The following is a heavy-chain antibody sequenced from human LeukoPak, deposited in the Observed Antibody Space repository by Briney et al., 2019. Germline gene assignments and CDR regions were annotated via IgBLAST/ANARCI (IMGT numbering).Heavy chain of an antibody. V-gene: IGHV5-51*01. CDR2: IYPGDSDT. CDR3: ARRESASNIDY. Sequence: GESLEISCKGSGYSFTSYWIGWVRQMPGRGLEWMGIIYPGDSDTGYSPSFQGQVTISVDKSISTAYLQWSSLKASDTAMYYCARRESASNIDYWGQGTLVTVSS. J-gene: IGHJ4*02. D-gene: IGHD1-26*01. CDR1: GYSFTSYW.